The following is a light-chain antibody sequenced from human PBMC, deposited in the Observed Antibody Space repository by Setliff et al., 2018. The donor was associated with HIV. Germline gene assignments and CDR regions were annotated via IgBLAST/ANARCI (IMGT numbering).Light chain of an antibody. CDR1: WSDLGGYNY. V-gene: IGLV2-14*01. J-gene: IGLJ1*01. Sequence: QSALAQPASVSGSPGQSITISCTGTWSDLGGYNYVSWYQQHPGKAPKLMIYEVSNWPSGVSNRFSGSKSGNTASLTISGLQAEDEADYFCSSYTSSSTRVFGTGTKVTVL. CDR2: EVS. CDR3: SSYTSSSTRV.